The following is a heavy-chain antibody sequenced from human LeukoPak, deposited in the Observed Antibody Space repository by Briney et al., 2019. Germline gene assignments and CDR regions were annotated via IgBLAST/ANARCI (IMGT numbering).Heavy chain of an antibody. CDR1: GGSTSSSNYY. V-gene: IGHV4-39*01. D-gene: IGHD3-3*01. Sequence: PSETLSLTCTVSGGSTSSSNYYWGWIRQPPGKGLEWIGGIHYSGNTYYNPSLKSRVTISIDTSKNLFSLKLSSVTAADTAVYYCARLGAGPTYYDFWSGYSSFYFDYWGQGTLVTVSS. CDR2: IHYSGNT. CDR3: ARLGAGPTYYDFWSGYSSFYFDY. J-gene: IGHJ4*02.